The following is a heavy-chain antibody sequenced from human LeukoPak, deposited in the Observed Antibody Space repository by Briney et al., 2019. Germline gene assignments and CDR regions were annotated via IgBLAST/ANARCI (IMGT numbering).Heavy chain of an antibody. J-gene: IGHJ4*02. CDR2: ISTYNGNT. CDR3: ARDLGNYHRYFDY. CDR1: GYTFTSYG. D-gene: IGHD4-11*01. Sequence: RASVKLSCKASGYTFTSYGISWVRQAPGQGLEWLGWISTYNGNTYYAQNLQDRVTMTTDTSTSTAYMELRSLRSDDTAVYYCARDLGNYHRYFDYWGQGTLVTVSS. V-gene: IGHV1-18*01.